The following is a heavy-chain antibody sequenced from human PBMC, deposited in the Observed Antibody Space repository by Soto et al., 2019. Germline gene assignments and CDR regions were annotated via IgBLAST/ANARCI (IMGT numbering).Heavy chain of an antibody. J-gene: IGHJ4*02. V-gene: IGHV3-7*01. Sequence: QLVESGGGLVQPGGSLRLSCVVSGFRFSNYWMSWVRQAPGKGLEWVANIKQDGSETYYVDSVKGRFTIFRDNAKNSLYLQMTRLRGEDTAVYYCARGWATVAGMGDNWGQGTLVSVSS. CDR1: GFRFSNYW. CDR3: ARGWATVAGMGDN. D-gene: IGHD6-19*01. CDR2: IKQDGSET.